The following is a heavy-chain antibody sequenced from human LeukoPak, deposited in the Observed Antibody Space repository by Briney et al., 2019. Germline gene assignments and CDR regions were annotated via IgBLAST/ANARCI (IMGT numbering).Heavy chain of an antibody. CDR3: ASREKWLAFDY. J-gene: IGHJ4*02. CDR2: IKEDGGEK. Sequence: GGSLRLSCAASGFTFSNAWMSWVRQAPGKGLEWVANIKEDGGEKYYLDSVKGRFTISRDNAKNSLYLQMNSLRAEDSAVYYCASREKWLAFDYWGQGTLVTVSS. V-gene: IGHV3-7*01. CDR1: GFTFSNAW. D-gene: IGHD6-19*01.